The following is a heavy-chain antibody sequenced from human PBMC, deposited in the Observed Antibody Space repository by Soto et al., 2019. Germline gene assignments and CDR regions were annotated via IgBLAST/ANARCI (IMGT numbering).Heavy chain of an antibody. CDR3: ARVGRGYSYGYPDY. CDR1: GGTFSSYA. J-gene: IGHJ4*02. D-gene: IGHD5-18*01. V-gene: IGHV1-69*13. CDR2: IIPIFGTA. Sequence: SVKVSCKASGGTFSSYAISWVRQAPGQGLEWMGGIIPIFGTANYAQKFQGRVTITADESTSTAYMELSSLRSEGTAVYYCARVGRGYSYGYPDYWGQGTLVTVSS.